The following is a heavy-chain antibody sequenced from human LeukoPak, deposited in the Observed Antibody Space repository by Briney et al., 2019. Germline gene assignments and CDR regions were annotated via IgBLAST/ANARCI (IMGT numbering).Heavy chain of an antibody. CDR2: IYSSGNT. D-gene: IGHD4-17*01. V-gene: IGHV3-53*01. Sequence: GGSLRLSCAASGVTVSGNFMTWVRQAPGKGLEWVSVIYSSGNTYYADSVRGRFTISRDSSKNTVFLQMSSPGADDTAVYYCARAPDGHERGIYGDAFDVWGQGTTVTVSS. CDR3: ARAPDGHERGIYGDAFDV. CDR1: GVTVSGNF. J-gene: IGHJ3*01.